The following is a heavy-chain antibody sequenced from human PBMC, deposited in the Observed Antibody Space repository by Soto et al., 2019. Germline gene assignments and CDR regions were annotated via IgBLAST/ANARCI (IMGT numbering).Heavy chain of an antibody. D-gene: IGHD2-21*01. CDR2: ILYDGSKE. CDR1: GFSFNTYG. CDR3: AKGLALMADH. V-gene: IGHV3-30*18. J-gene: IGHJ4*02. Sequence: GGSLRLSWTDSGFSFNTYGMDWVRQAPGKGLEWVARILYDGSKEYYADPVKGRFTISRDNSKNTLYLQMDRLRVEDTAVYFCAKGLALMADHWGQGTPVTVSS.